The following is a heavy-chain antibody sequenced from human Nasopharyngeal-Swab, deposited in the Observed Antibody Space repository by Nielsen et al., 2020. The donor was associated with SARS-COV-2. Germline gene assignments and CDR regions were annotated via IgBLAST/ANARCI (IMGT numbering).Heavy chain of an antibody. D-gene: IGHD4-17*01. Sequence: GSLRLSCTVSGGSISSYYWSWIRQPPGKGLEWIGYIYYSGSTNYNPSLKSRVTISVDTPKNQFSLKLSSVTAADTAVYYCARGHGYDYGDLDYWGQGTLVTVSS. CDR1: GGSISSYY. CDR3: ARGHGYDYGDLDY. V-gene: IGHV4-59*01. CDR2: IYYSGST. J-gene: IGHJ4*02.